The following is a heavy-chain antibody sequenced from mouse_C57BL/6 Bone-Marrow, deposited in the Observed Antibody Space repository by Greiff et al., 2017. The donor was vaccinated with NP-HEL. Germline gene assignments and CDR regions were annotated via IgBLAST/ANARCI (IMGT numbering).Heavy chain of an antibody. J-gene: IGHJ3*01. D-gene: IGHD2-3*01. Sequence: EVKLMESEGGLVQPGSSMKLSCTASGFTFSDYYMAWVRQVPEKGLEWVANINYDGSSTYYLDSLKSRFIISRDNAKNILYLQMSSLKSEDTATYYCARVGGYYVFAYWGQGTLVTVSA. CDR3: ARVGGYYVFAY. CDR1: GFTFSDYY. CDR2: INYDGSST. V-gene: IGHV5-16*01.